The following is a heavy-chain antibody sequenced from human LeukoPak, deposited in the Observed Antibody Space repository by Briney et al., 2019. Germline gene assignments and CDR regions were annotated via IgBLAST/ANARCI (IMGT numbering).Heavy chain of an antibody. J-gene: IGHJ3*02. Sequence: SETLSLTCAVSGGSINSGPYSWSWFRQPPGKGLEWIGYIYHSGSTSYNPSLKSRVTISLYRSKNQFSLNLSSVTAADTAVYYCARDRGSHDAFDIWGQGTMVTVSS. CDR2: IYHSGST. D-gene: IGHD2-15*01. CDR3: ARDRGSHDAFDI. CDR1: GGSINSGPYS. V-gene: IGHV4-30-2*01.